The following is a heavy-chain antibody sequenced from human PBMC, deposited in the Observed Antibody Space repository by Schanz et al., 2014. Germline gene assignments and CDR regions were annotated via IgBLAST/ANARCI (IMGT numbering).Heavy chain of an antibody. Sequence: QVDLVESGGGVVQPGRSLRLSCVASGFTFISYDIHWVRQAPGKGLEWVAVIRYDGRNKNFVESVKGRFTISRDNSNNTVYLQMNTLRAEDTAVYYCAREDCSATSCYFRYWGQGTLVTVSS. CDR1: GFTFISYD. D-gene: IGHD2-21*01. CDR2: IRYDGRNK. J-gene: IGHJ4*02. CDR3: AREDCSATSCYFRY. V-gene: IGHV3-33*01.